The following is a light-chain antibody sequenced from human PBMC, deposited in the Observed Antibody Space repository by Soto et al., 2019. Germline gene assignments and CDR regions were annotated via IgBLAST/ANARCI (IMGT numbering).Light chain of an antibody. CDR3: QQYGSSPPFT. V-gene: IGKV3-20*01. CDR1: QSVTSSY. J-gene: IGKJ1*01. CDR2: GAS. Sequence: ETVLTQSPATLSFSPGERATLSCRASQSVTSSYLAWYQQKPGQAPRLLIYGASSRATGIPDRFGGSGSGTDFTLTISRLEPEDFAVYYCQQYGSSPPFTFGQAAKVDIK.